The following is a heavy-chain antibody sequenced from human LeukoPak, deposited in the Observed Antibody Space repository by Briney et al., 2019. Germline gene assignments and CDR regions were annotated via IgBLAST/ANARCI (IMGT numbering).Heavy chain of an antibody. CDR2: IYHSGST. D-gene: IGHD3-16*01. J-gene: IGHJ6*04. V-gene: IGHV4-31*03. Sequence: SQTLSLTCTVSGGSISSGGYYWSWIRQHPGKGLEWIGYIYHSGSTYYNPSLMTRVTMSVDTSKNEFSLKLTSVTAADTAVYYCARDLFVGGLDVWGKGTTVTVSS. CDR1: GGSISSGGYY. CDR3: ARDLFVGGLDV.